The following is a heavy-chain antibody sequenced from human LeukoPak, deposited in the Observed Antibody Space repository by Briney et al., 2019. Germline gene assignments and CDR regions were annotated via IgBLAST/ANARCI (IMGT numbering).Heavy chain of an antibody. CDR2: MNPNSGNT. CDR1: GYTFTSYD. D-gene: IGHD5-12*01. J-gene: IGHJ4*02. Sequence: ASVKVSCKASGYTFTSYDINWVRQATGQGLEWMGWMNPNSGNTGYAQKFQGRVTITRNTSISTAYMELSSLRSEDTAVYYCARDSRYSGYDCDYWGQGTLVTVSS. V-gene: IGHV1-8*03. CDR3: ARDSRYSGYDCDY.